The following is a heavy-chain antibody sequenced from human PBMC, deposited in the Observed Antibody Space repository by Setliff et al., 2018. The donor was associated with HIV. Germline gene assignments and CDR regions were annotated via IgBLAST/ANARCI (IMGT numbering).Heavy chain of an antibody. V-gene: IGHV4-4*02. CDR3: ARGKGSGWYLRFDY. J-gene: IGHJ4*02. CDR1: GGSISSSNW. Sequence: SETLSLTCAVSGGSISSSNWWSWVRQPPGKGLEWIGEIYRSGSTNYNPSLKSRVTISVDKSKNQFSLKLSSVTAADTAVYYCARGKGSGWYLRFDYWGQGTLVTVSS. D-gene: IGHD6-19*01. CDR2: IYRSGST.